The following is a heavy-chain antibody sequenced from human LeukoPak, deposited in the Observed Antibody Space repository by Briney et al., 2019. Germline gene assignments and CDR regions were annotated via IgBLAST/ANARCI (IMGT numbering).Heavy chain of an antibody. J-gene: IGHJ6*03. V-gene: IGHV1-18*01. CDR3: ARIPGRLRADYYYYYMDV. CDR1: GYTFTSYG. Sequence: AAVKVSCKASGYTFTSYGISWVRQAPGQGLEWMGWISAYNGNTNYAQKLQGRVTMTTDTSTSTAYMELRSLRSDDTAVYYCARIPGRLRADYYYYYMDVWGKGTTVTVSS. CDR2: ISAYNGNT. D-gene: IGHD5-12*01.